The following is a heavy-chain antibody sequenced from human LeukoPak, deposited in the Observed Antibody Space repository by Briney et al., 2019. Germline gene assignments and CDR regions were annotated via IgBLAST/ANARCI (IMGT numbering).Heavy chain of an antibody. CDR3: ARDRALYYDFWSGYQPPDY. Sequence: QSGGSLRLSCAASGFTFNIYSMNWVRQAPGKGREWVSYISSSSSTIYYADSVKGRFTISRDNAKNSLYLQLNSLRAEATAVYYCARDRALYYDFWSGYQPPDYWGQGTLVPVSS. CDR2: ISSSSSTI. CDR1: GFTFNIYS. V-gene: IGHV3-48*01. D-gene: IGHD3-3*01. J-gene: IGHJ4*02.